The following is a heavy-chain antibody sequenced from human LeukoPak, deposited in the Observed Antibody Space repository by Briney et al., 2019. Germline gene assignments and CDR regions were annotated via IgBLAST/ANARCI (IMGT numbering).Heavy chain of an antibody. CDR1: GYTFTGYY. CDR3: ARAGRPPVMYDILTGPSPLDY. J-gene: IGHJ4*02. Sequence: ASVTVSCKASGYTFTGYYMHWVRQAPGQGLEWMGWINPNSGGTNYAQKFQGWVTMTRDTSISTAYMELSRLRSDDTAVYYCARAGRPPVMYDILTGPSPLDYWGQGTLVTVSS. D-gene: IGHD3-9*01. V-gene: IGHV1-2*04. CDR2: INPNSGGT.